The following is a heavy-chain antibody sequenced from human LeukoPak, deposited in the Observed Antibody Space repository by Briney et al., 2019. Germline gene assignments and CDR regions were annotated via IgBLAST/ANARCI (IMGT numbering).Heavy chain of an antibody. CDR2: ISYDGMSQ. CDR1: GFTSNNNG. V-gene: IGHV3-30*18. J-gene: IGHJ4*02. CDR3: AKGTLVHTFTYLDN. D-gene: IGHD5-18*01. Sequence: GRSLRLSCAASGFTSNNNGIHWVRQAPGKGLEWVTIISYDGMSQYYADSVKGRFTISRDNSRNTLYLQMNSLRAEDTAVYYCAKGTLVHTFTYLDNWGQGTLVTVSS.